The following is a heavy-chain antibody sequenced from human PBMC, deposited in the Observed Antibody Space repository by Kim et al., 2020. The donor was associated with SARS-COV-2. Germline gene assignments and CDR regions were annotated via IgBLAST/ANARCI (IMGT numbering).Heavy chain of an antibody. V-gene: IGHV4-59*01. CDR2: IYYSGST. Sequence: SETLSLTCTVSGGSISSYYWSWIRQPPGKGLEWIGYIYYSGSTNYNPSLKSRVTISVDTSKNQFSLKLSSVTAADTAVYYCARDGALTVGGFDYWGQGTLVTVSS. D-gene: IGHD7-27*01. CDR1: GGSISSYY. J-gene: IGHJ4*02. CDR3: ARDGALTVGGFDY.